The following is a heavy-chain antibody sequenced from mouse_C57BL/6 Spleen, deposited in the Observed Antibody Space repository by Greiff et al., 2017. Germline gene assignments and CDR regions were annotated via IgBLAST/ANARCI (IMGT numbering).Heavy chain of an antibody. J-gene: IGHJ4*01. CDR1: GCAFSSYW. D-gene: IGHD1-1*01. CDR2: IYPGDGDT. V-gene: IGHV1-80*01. CDR3: ARGTTVVASYYYAMDY. Sequence: VKLQQSGAELVKPGASVKISCKASGCAFSSYWMNWVKQRPGKGLEWIGQIYPGDGDTNYNGKFKGKATLTADKSSSTAYMQLSSLTSEDSAVYFCARGTTVVASYYYAMDYWGQGTSVTVSS.